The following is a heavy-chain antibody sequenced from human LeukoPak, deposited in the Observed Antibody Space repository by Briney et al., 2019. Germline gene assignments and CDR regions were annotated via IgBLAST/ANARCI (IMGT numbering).Heavy chain of an antibody. Sequence: PGGSLRLSCAASGFTFSSYGMHWVRQAPGKGLEWVAFIRYDGSNKYYADSVKGRFTISRDNSKNTLYLQMNSLRAEDTAVYYCAKDQAHGSGSYYAIYYYMDVWGKGSTVTISS. CDR1: GFTFSSYG. D-gene: IGHD3-10*01. CDR3: AKDQAHGSGSYYAIYYYMDV. CDR2: IRYDGSNK. J-gene: IGHJ6*03. V-gene: IGHV3-30*02.